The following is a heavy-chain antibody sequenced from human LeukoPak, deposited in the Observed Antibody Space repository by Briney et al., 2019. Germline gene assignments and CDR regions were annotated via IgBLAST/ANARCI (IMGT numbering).Heavy chain of an antibody. CDR3: ARESWDCSSTSCYGGFDY. J-gene: IGHJ4*02. D-gene: IGHD2-2*01. CDR2: IYYSGST. V-gene: IGHV4-30-4*01. CDR1: GGSISSGDYY. Sequence: PSETLSLTCTVSGGSISSGDYYWSWIRQPPGKGLEWIGYIYYSGSTYYNPSLKSRVTISVDTSKNQFSLKLSSVTAADTAVYYCARESWDCSSTSCYGGFDYWGQGTLVTVSS.